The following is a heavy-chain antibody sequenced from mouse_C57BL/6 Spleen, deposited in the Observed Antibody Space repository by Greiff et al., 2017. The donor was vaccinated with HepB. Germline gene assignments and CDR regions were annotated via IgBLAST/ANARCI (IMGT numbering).Heavy chain of an antibody. D-gene: IGHD2-1*01. Sequence: VKLVESGPGLVQPSQSLSITCTVSGFSLTSYGVHWVRQSPGKGLEWLGVIWSGGSTDYNAAFISRLSISKDNSKSQVFFKMNSLQADDTAIYYCARRDYGKGGYAMDYWGQGTSVTVSS. V-gene: IGHV2-2*01. CDR1: GFSLTSYG. CDR2: IWSGGST. CDR3: ARRDYGKGGYAMDY. J-gene: IGHJ4*01.